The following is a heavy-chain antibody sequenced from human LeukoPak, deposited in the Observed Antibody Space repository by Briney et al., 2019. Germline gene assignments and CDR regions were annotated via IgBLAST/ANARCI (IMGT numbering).Heavy chain of an antibody. Sequence: GGSLRLFCAASGFTFSSYGMHWVRQAPGKGLEWVAFIRYDGSNKYYADSVKGRFTISRDNSKNTLYLQMNSLRAEDTAVYYCAKDSCLSTSCYSDYWGQGTLVTVSS. V-gene: IGHV3-30*02. D-gene: IGHD2-2*02. CDR3: AKDSCLSTSCYSDY. CDR1: GFTFSSYG. CDR2: IRYDGSNK. J-gene: IGHJ4*02.